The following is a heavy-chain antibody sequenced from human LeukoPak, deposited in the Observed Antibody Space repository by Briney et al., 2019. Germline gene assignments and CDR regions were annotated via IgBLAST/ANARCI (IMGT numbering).Heavy chain of an antibody. CDR1: GYTFTKYL. Sequence: ASVKVSCKAYGYTFTKYLMNWVRQAPGQEPEWMGWISTTTGNPTYAQGFTGRFVFSLGTSVSTAYLQITSLTAEDTAVYFCARESDSPPYYFDSWGQGTLVTVSS. J-gene: IGHJ4*02. CDR3: ARESDSPPYYFDS. V-gene: IGHV7-4-1*02. D-gene: IGHD2-21*02. CDR2: ISTTTGNP.